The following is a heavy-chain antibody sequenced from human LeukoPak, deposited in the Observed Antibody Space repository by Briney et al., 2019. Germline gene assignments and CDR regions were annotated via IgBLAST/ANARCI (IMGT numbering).Heavy chain of an antibody. J-gene: IGHJ4*02. CDR2: IKQDGSQK. Sequence: GGSLRLSCAASGFTFSSYWMTWVGPAPGKGLEWVAHIKQDGSQKYYVDAVKGRFIISRDNAMNSLYLQMNSLTAEDTAVYYCATSGSAAGTLKGRSDYWGQGSLVTVSS. D-gene: IGHD6-13*01. CDR3: ATSGSAAGTLKGRSDY. V-gene: IGHV3-7*01. CDR1: GFTFSSYW.